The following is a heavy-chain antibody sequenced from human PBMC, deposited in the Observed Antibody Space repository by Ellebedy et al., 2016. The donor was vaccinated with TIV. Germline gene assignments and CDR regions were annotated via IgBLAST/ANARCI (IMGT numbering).Heavy chain of an antibody. CDR3: AKDGGGWWHGLHKYYFDY. V-gene: IGHV3-23*01. D-gene: IGHD6-19*01. Sequence: GGSLRLXXAASGFTFSSYAMSWVRQAPGKGLEWVSGISGSGGSTYYAESVKGRVTISRDNSKKTLYLQMSGLRGEDTAVYYCAKDGGGWWHGLHKYYFDYWGQGALVTVSS. J-gene: IGHJ4*02. CDR2: ISGSGGST. CDR1: GFTFSSYA.